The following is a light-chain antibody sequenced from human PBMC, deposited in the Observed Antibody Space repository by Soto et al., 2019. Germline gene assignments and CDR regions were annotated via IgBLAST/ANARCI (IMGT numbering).Light chain of an antibody. J-gene: IGLJ1*01. Sequence: QSVLTQPPSASETPGQRVFISCSGSTSNIGSNFVFWYQQLPGAAPKLLIYRDRQRPSGVPDRFSGSKSGTSASLAISGLRSEDEAHYYCSSYRSSTTFVFGTGTKLTVL. CDR1: TSNIGSNF. CDR3: SSYRSSTTFV. V-gene: IGLV1-47*01. CDR2: RDR.